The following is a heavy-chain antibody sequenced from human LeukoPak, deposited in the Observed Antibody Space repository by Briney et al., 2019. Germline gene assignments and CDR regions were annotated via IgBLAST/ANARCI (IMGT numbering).Heavy chain of an antibody. V-gene: IGHV4-38-2*02. J-gene: IGHJ4*02. Sequence: ASETLSLTCAVSGYSISSGYYWGWIRPPPGKGLEWIGRIYHSGGTYYNPSLKSRVAISVDTSKNQFYPKLSSVTSADTAVYYFARDDDCSGGSCYSIADYWGQGTLVTVSS. CDR2: IYHSGGT. CDR3: ARDDDCSGGSCYSIADY. D-gene: IGHD2-15*01. CDR1: GYSISSGYY.